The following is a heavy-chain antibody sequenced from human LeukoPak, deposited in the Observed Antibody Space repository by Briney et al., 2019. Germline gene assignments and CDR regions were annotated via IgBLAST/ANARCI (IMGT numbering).Heavy chain of an antibody. CDR2: IYCSGST. CDR1: GGSISNYY. J-gene: IGHJ4*02. Sequence: KPSETLSLTCTVSGGSISNYYWSWIRQPPGKGLEWIGYIYCSGSTNYNPSLKSRVTISVDTSKNQFSLKLSSVTAADTAVYYCARARSLDYWGQGTLVTVSS. V-gene: IGHV4-59*01. CDR3: ARARSLDY.